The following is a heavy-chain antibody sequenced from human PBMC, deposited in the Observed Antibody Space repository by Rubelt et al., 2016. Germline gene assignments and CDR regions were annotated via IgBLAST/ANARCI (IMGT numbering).Heavy chain of an antibody. CDR3: ARDRIRIAARQGWYFDL. CDR2: ISAYNGNT. V-gene: IGHV1-18*01. D-gene: IGHD6-6*01. J-gene: IGHJ2*01. CDR1: GYTFTSYG. Sequence: QVQLVQSGAEVKKPGASVKVSCKASGYTFTSYGISWVRQAPGQGLEWMGWISAYNGNTNYAQKVQGRATMTQESSTSTGYMEPRSLRADDTAVYYCARDRIRIAARQGWYFDLWGRGTLVTVSS.